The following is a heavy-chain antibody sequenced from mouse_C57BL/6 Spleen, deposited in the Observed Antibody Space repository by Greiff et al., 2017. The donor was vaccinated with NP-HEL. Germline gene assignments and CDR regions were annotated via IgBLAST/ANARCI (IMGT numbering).Heavy chain of an antibody. Sequence: EVQLVESGEGLVKPGGSLKLSCAASGFTFSSYAMSWVRQTPEKRLEWVAYISSGGDYIYYADTVKGRFTISKDNARNTLYLQMSSLKSEDTAMYYSPSDCYGSSLYYAMDYWGQGTSVTVSS. CDR3: PSDCYGSSLYYAMDY. D-gene: IGHD1-1*01. CDR2: ISSGGDYI. CDR1: GFTFSSYA. J-gene: IGHJ4*01. V-gene: IGHV5-9-1*02.